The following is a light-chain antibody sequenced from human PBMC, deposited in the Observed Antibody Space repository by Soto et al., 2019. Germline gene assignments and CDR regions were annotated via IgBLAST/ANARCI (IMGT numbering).Light chain of an antibody. CDR2: ENN. J-gene: IGLJ2*01. CDR1: RSNIGNNY. Sequence: QSVLTQPPSVSAAPGQKVTISCSGSRSNIGNNYVSWYQQLPGTAPKLLIYENNKRPSGIPDRFSGSKSGTSATLGITELQTGDEADYYCGTWDSSLRGVFGGGTKLTVL. V-gene: IGLV1-51*02. CDR3: GTWDSSLRGV.